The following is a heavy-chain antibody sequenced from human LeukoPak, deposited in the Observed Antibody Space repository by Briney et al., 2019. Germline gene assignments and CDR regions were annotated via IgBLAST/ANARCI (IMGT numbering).Heavy chain of an antibody. Sequence: SETLSLTCTVSGGSISSYYWSWIRQPPGKGLEWIGYIYGSGSTNYKSPLKSQVTMSGDTSKNQFSLKLSSVTAADTAVYYCARHAESGYDRFDHWGQGTLVTVSS. V-gene: IGHV4-59*08. CDR3: ARHAESGYDRFDH. D-gene: IGHD5-12*01. CDR2: IYGSGST. J-gene: IGHJ4*02. CDR1: GGSISSYY.